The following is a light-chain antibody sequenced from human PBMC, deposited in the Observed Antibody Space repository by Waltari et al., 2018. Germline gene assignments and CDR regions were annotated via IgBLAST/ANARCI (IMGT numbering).Light chain of an antibody. V-gene: IGLV2-11*01. Sequence: QSALTQPRSVSGSPGQSVTITCTGTRSDVGAYNYVSWYQQHPGKAPKLMIYDVSERPSWVPDRFSGSRSGNTASLTISGLQTEDEADYYCCSYAGAYTWVFGGGTKLTVL. CDR2: DVS. J-gene: IGLJ3*02. CDR3: CSYAGAYTWV. CDR1: RSDVGAYNY.